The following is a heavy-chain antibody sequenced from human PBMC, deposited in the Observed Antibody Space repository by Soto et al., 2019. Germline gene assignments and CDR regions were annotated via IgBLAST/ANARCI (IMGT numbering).Heavy chain of an antibody. V-gene: IGHV3-23*01. CDR1: GFTFSSYA. Sequence: GGSLRLSCAAPGFTFSSYAMSWVRQAPGKGLEWVSAISGSGGSTYYADSVKGRFTISRDNSKNTLYLQMNSLRAEDTAVYYCAKLPGYSSSWNFDYWGQGTLVTVSS. CDR2: ISGSGGST. CDR3: AKLPGYSSSWNFDY. J-gene: IGHJ4*02. D-gene: IGHD6-13*01.